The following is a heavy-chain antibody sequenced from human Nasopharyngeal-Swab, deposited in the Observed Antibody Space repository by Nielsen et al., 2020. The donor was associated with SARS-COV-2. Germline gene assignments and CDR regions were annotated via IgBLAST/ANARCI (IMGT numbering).Heavy chain of an antibody. D-gene: IGHD1-26*01. J-gene: IGHJ6*02. V-gene: IGHV4-61*01. CDR3: AKDSGSWHQTYYHYYGMDV. CDR2: ISYTGST. CDR1: GDSVSSGLYY. Sequence: SETLSLTCTVSGDSVSSGLYYWSWIRQPPGKGLEWIGCISYTGSTPYNPSLKSRVTMSVDTSKNQFSLNLTSLTAADTAVYYCAKDSGSWHQTYYHYYGMDVWGQGTTVTVSS.